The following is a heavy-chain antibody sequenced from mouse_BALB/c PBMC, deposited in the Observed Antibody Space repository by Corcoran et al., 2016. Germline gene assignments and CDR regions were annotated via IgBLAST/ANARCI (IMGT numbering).Heavy chain of an antibody. CDR2: INPYNGGN. V-gene: IGHV1-18*01. CDR3: ERESAMITRFGYYAMDY. Sequence: EVQLQQSGPELVKPGASMKISCKASGYSFTGYTMNWVKQSHGKNLEWIGLINPYNGGNSYNQKFKGKATLTVDKSSSTAYMELLSLTSEDSAVYYCERESAMITRFGYYAMDYWCQGTSVTVSS. CDR1: GYSFTGYT. J-gene: IGHJ4*01. D-gene: IGHD2-4*01.